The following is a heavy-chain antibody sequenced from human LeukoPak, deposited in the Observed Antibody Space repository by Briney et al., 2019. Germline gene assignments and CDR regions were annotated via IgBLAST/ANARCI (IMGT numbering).Heavy chain of an antibody. D-gene: IGHD3-10*01. CDR1: GFTFSSYG. J-gene: IGHJ4*02. V-gene: IGHV3-30*18. Sequence: GGSLRLSCAASGFTFSSYGMHWVRQAPGKGLEWVAVISYDGSNKYYADSVKGRFTISRDNSKNTLYLQMNSLRAEDTAVYYCANQGVTMIRGPLGYWGQGTLVTVSS. CDR2: ISYDGSNK. CDR3: ANQGVTMIRGPLGY.